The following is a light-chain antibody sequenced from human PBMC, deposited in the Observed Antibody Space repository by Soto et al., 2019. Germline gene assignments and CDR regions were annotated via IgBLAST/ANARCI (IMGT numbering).Light chain of an antibody. CDR3: QQYGTSPWT. Sequence: EIVLTQSPGTLSLSPGERATLSCRASQSVSSSYFAWYQQKPGQPPRLLIYGASSRATGIPDRFSGSGSGTDFTLTISRLEPEDFAEYYCQQYGTSPWTFGQGTKVEIK. J-gene: IGKJ1*01. CDR2: GAS. CDR1: QSVSSSY. V-gene: IGKV3-20*01.